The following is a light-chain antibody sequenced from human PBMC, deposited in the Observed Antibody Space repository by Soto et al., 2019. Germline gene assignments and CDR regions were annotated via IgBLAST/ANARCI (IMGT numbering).Light chain of an antibody. Sequence: QSVLTQPPSASGTPGQRVTISCSGSSSNIGSNTVTWYQQLPGTAPKLLIYRNNQRPSGVPDRFSGSKSGTSASLAISGLQSEDEAEYYCATWDDRLTGPSFGGGTQLTVL. CDR1: SSNIGSNT. J-gene: IGLJ2*01. CDR3: ATWDDRLTGPS. CDR2: RNN. V-gene: IGLV1-44*01.